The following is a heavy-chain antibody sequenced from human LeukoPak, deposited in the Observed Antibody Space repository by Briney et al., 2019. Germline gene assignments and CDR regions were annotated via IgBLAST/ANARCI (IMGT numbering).Heavy chain of an antibody. V-gene: IGHV3-11*04. D-gene: IGHD3-16*01. Sequence: GGSLRLSCAASGFTFSDYYMSWIRQAPGKGLEWVSYISSSGTTIYYADSVKGRFTISRDNARNSLYLQMNSLRAEDTAVYYCAKELGGGWGRTYYYFDYWGQGTLVTVSS. CDR3: AKELGGGWGRTYYYFDY. CDR1: GFTFSDYY. CDR2: ISSSGTTI. J-gene: IGHJ4*02.